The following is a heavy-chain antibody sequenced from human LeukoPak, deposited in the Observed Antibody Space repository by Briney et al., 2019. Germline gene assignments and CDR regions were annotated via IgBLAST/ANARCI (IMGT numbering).Heavy chain of an antibody. Sequence: PSETLSLTCTVSGDAINSGYQWGWIRQTPGKGLEWIGNIHHSGNIYYNPSLKSRVAISLDTSKNRFSLNLSSVTAADTAVYHCSRLDYNVENHEGAHGMDAFDIWGQGTMVTVSS. CDR2: IHHSGNI. J-gene: IGHJ3*02. CDR3: SRLDYNVENHEGAHGMDAFDI. CDR1: GDAINSGYQ. V-gene: IGHV4-38-2*02. D-gene: IGHD3-10*02.